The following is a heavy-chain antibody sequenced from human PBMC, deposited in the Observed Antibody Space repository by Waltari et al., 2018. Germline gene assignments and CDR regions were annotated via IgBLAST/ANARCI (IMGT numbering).Heavy chain of an antibody. V-gene: IGHV1-69*01. CDR1: GGTFSIHA. CDR2: VIPMFGTV. J-gene: IGHJ3*01. Sequence: QVQLMQSGAEVKKPGSSVKVSCKAPGGTFSIHAISGVRQAPGQGLGWLGGVIPMFGTVNYAQRFQGRVTITAAESTSTIYMELHTLRSEDTAVYYCASGAGYCSSSNCPHDAFNVWGQGTMVTVSS. CDR3: ASGAGYCSSSNCPHDAFNV. D-gene: IGHD2-2*01.